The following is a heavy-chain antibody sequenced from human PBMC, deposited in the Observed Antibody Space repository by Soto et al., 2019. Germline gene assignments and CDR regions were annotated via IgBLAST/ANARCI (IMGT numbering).Heavy chain of an antibody. V-gene: IGHV3-30*18. Sequence: PGGSLRLSCAASGFTFSSYGMHWVRQAPGKGLEWVAVISYDGTDKYYADSVKGRFTISRDNPKNTLYLQMDSLRAEDTAVYYCAKALFLLYSDEAFDIWGQGTMVTVSS. CDR3: AKALFLLYSDEAFDI. J-gene: IGHJ3*02. D-gene: IGHD3-10*01. CDR1: GFTFSSYG. CDR2: ISYDGTDK.